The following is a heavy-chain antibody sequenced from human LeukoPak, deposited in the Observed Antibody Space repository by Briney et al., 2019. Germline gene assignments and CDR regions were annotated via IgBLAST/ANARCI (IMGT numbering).Heavy chain of an antibody. CDR2: IYSGGST. D-gene: IGHD3-22*01. Sequence: GGPLRLSCAASGFTVSSNYMSWVRQAPGKGLEWVSVIYSGGSTYYADSVKGRFTISRDNSKNTLYLQMNSLRAEDTAVYYCARDRRYYDSSGHYQLLDYWGQGTLVTVSS. V-gene: IGHV3-66*02. CDR3: ARDRRYYDSSGHYQLLDY. CDR1: GFTVSSNY. J-gene: IGHJ4*02.